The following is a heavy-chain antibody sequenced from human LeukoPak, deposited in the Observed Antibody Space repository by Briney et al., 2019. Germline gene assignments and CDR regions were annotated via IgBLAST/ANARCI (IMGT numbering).Heavy chain of an antibody. CDR3: ARQPGKGNTKSFDY. CDR2: FFYSGST. J-gene: IGHJ4*02. Sequence: SETLSLTCSVSGGSISSSTYYWGWLRQPPGRGLEWIGSFFYSGSTYYNPSLKSRVTISVDTSKNQFSLKLNSVTAADTAGYYCARQPGKGNTKSFDYLGQGTLVNVSS. D-gene: IGHD1/OR15-1a*01. V-gene: IGHV4-39*01. CDR1: GGSISSSTYY.